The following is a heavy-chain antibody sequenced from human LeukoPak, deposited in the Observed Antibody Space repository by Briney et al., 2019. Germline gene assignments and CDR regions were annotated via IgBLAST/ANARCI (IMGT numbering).Heavy chain of an antibody. CDR3: ARGRRATYYDYVWGSYRYREVDY. Sequence: GGSLRLSCAASGFTFSDYYMSWVRQAPGKGLEWVSDISSSGSTIYYAHSVKGRFTISRDNAKNSLYLQMNSLRAEDTAVYYSARGRRATYYDYVWGSYRYREVDYWGQGTLVTVSS. D-gene: IGHD3-16*02. J-gene: IGHJ4*02. CDR1: GFTFSDYY. V-gene: IGHV3-11*01. CDR2: ISSSGSTI.